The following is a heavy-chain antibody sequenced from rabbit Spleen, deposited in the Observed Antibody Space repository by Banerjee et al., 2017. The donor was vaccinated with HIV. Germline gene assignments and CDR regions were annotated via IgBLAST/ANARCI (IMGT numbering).Heavy chain of an antibody. CDR2: FDPVFGST. D-gene: IGHD1-1*01. CDR3: ARSGYVGGDYTWDL. CDR1: GFDFSNYY. V-gene: IGHV1S7*01. Sequence: QLKESGGGLVQPGGSLKLSCKASGFDFSNYYMSWVRQAPGKGLEWIGYFDPVFGSTSFASWAKGRFTISSHNAQNTLYLQLNSLTAADTATYFCARSGYVGGDYTWDLWGPGTLVTVS. J-gene: IGHJ4*01.